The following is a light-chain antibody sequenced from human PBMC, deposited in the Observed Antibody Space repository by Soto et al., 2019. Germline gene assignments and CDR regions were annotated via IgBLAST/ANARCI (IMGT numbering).Light chain of an antibody. CDR1: NSDVNY. Sequence: QSALTQPASVSGAPGQSITISCTGTNSDVNYVSWHQQHPGKAPKLMIYDVTKRPSGVPDRFSGSKSGNMASLTISGLQAEDEADYYCCSYAGSYTWVFGGGTKLTVL. CDR2: DVT. V-gene: IGLV2-11*01. J-gene: IGLJ3*02. CDR3: CSYAGSYTWV.